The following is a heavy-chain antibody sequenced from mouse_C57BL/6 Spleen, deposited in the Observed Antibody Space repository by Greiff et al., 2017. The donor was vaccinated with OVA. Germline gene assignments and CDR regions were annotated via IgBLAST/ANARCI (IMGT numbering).Heavy chain of an antibody. CDR2: ISSGGDYI. Sequence: EVHLVESGEGLVKPGGSLKLSCAASGFTFSSYAMSWVRQTPEKRLEWVAYISSGGDYIYYADTVKGRFTISRDNARNTLYLQMSSLKSEDTAMYYCTRDGGYDAPYYFDYWGQGTTLTVSS. CDR3: TRDGGYDAPYYFDY. J-gene: IGHJ2*01. D-gene: IGHD2-2*01. CDR1: GFTFSSYA. V-gene: IGHV5-9-1*02.